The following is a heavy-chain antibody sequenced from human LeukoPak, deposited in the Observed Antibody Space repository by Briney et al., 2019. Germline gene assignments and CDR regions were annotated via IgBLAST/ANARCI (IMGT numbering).Heavy chain of an antibody. CDR2: ISSSGSTI. V-gene: IGHV3-48*04. D-gene: IGHD2-2*01. CDR3: ARVNIVVVPAAMWPYYFDY. Sequence: GGSLRLSCAASGFTFSSYSMNWVRQAPGKGLEWVSYISSSGSTIYYADSVKGRFTISRDNAKNSLYLQMNSLRAEDTAVYYCARVNIVVVPAAMWPYYFDYWGQGTLVTVSS. CDR1: GFTFSSYS. J-gene: IGHJ4*02.